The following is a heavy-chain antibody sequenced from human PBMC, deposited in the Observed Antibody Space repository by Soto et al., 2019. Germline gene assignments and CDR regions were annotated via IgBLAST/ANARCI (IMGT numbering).Heavy chain of an antibody. D-gene: IGHD3-3*01. Sequence: EVQLVESGGGLVQPGGSLRLSCAASGFTFSSYSMNWVRQAPGKGLAWVSYISSISSTIYYAASVKGRFTISRDNAKNSLYLQMTSLSAEDTAVYYCARFPPFGVVLGFDYWGQGTLVTVSS. J-gene: IGHJ4*02. CDR1: GFTFSSYS. CDR3: ARFPPFGVVLGFDY. V-gene: IGHV3-48*01. CDR2: ISSISSTI.